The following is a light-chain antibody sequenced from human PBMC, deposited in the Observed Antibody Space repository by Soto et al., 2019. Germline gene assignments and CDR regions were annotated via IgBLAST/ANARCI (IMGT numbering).Light chain of an antibody. V-gene: IGKV1-39*01. CDR2: AAS. CDR1: QSISSY. CDR3: QQSYSTPLT. Sequence: DIQMTQSPSSQSASVGDRVTITCRASQSISSYLNWYQQKPGKAPKLLIYAASSLQSGVPSRFSGSGSGTDFTLTISSLQPEDFATYYCQQSYSTPLTFGRGTKVDIK. J-gene: IGKJ4*01.